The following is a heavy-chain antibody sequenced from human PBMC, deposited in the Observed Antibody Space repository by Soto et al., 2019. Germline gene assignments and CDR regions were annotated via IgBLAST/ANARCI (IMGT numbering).Heavy chain of an antibody. V-gene: IGHV3-48*02. CDR1: GCTFSGYN. CDR2: INRNNGVV. Sequence: GGSLRLSCAASGCTFSGYNRNWVRQAPGRGLEWVSYINRNNGVVSYADSVKGRFTISRDNAKNSMSLQMNSLRDEDTAVYYCAREGKTAFGDVLGPFDYWGQGILVTVSS. D-gene: IGHD3-3*01. CDR3: AREGKTAFGDVLGPFDY. J-gene: IGHJ4*02.